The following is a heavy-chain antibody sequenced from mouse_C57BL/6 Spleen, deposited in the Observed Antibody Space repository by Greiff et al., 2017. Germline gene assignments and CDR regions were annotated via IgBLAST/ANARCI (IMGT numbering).Heavy chain of an antibody. J-gene: IGHJ2*01. V-gene: IGHV1-50*01. CDR3: AQTGGFDY. Sequence: QVQLQQPGAELVKPGASVKLSCKASGYTFTSYWMQWVKQRPGQGLEWIGEIDPSDSYTNYNQKFKGKATLTVDTSSSTAYMQLSSLTSEDSAVYYCAQTGGFDYWGQGTTLTVSS. CDR2: IDPSDSYT. CDR1: GYTFTSYW.